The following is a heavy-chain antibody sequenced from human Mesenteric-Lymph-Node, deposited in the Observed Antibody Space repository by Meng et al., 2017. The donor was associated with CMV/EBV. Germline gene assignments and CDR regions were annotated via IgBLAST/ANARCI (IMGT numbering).Heavy chain of an antibody. V-gene: IGHV3-23*03. J-gene: IGHJ4*02. D-gene: IGHD6-19*01. Sequence: GESLKISCAASGFTFSSYAMGWVRQAPGKGLEWVSVIYSGGSSTYYADPVKGRFNISRDNAKNTLYLQMNSLRAEDTSLYYCYSSAGYWGQGTLVTVSS. CDR2: IYSGGSST. CDR3: YSSAGY. CDR1: GFTFSSYA.